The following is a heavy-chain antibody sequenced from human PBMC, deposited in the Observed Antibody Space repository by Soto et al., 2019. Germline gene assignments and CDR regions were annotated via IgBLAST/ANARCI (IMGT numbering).Heavy chain of an antibody. V-gene: IGHV3-9*01. D-gene: IGHD1-26*01. CDR3: ARDYSRYYPFDY. J-gene: IGHJ4*02. Sequence: GGSLRLSCAASGFTFDDYAMHWVRQAPGKGLEWVSGISWNSGSIGYADSVKGRFTISRDNAKNSLYLQMNSLRAEDTAVYYCARDYSRYYPFDYWGQGTLVTVSS. CDR2: ISWNSGSI. CDR1: GFTFDDYA.